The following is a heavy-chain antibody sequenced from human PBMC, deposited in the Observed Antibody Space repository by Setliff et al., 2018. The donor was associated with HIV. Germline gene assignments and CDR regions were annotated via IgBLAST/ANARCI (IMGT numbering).Heavy chain of an antibody. Sequence: PGGSLRLSCATSGFTFIDYALNWVRQAPGGGLEWVSSISSSGSYIYYAGSLKGRFTISRDNARNSLYLDMNTLRAEDTAVYYCARDRGLRGMLLSSKELGFYCMDVWGKGTTVTVSS. CDR2: ISSSGSYI. CDR3: ARDRGLRGMLLSSKELGFYCMDV. CDR1: GFTFIDYA. V-gene: IGHV3-21*04. J-gene: IGHJ6*03. D-gene: IGHD1-26*01.